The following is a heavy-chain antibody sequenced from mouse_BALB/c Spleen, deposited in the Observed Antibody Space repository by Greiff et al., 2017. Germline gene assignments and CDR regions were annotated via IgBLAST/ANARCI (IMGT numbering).Heavy chain of an antibody. J-gene: IGHJ2*01. V-gene: IGHV5-9-3*01. Sequence: EVKLVESGGGLVKPGGSLKLSCAASGFTFSSYAMSWVRQTPEKRLEWVATISSGGSYTYYPDSVKGRFTISRDNAKNTLYLQMSSLRSEDTAMYYCARPYFDYWGQGTTLTVSS. CDR1: GFTFSSYA. CDR2: ISSGGSYT. CDR3: ARPYFDY.